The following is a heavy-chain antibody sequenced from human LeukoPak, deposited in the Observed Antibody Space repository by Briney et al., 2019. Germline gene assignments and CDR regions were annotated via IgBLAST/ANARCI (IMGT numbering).Heavy chain of an antibody. D-gene: IGHD1-26*01. V-gene: IGHV3-73*01. J-gene: IGHJ4*02. CDR2: IRSNANNYAT. CDR1: GFTFSGSA. CDR3: VRVGATTGFDY. Sequence: LGGSLRLSCAASGFTFSGSAVHWVRQASGKGLEWIGHIRSNANNYATAYAASVRGRFTISRDDSENTAYLQMKSLKTEDTAVYYCVRVGATTGFDYWGQGTLVTVSS.